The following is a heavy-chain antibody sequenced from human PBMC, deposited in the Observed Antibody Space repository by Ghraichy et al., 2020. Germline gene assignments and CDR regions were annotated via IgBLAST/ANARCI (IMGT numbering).Heavy chain of an antibody. J-gene: IGHJ6*02. D-gene: IGHD3-3*01. CDR2: IYTSGST. CDR3: ARDSTYYDFWSGYYRGMDV. Sequence: SETLSLTCTVSGGSISSYYWSWIRQPAGKGLEWIGRIYTSGSTNYNPSLKSRVTMSVDTSKNQFSLKLSSVTAADTAVYYCARDSTYYDFWSGYYRGMDVWGQGTTVTVSS. CDR1: GGSISSYY. V-gene: IGHV4-4*07.